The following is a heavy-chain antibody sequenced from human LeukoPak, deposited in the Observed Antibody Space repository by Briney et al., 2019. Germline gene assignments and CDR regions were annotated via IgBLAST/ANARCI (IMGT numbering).Heavy chain of an antibody. CDR3: ASIGNSGYDYPNY. J-gene: IGHJ4*02. CDR2: IYYSGSA. CDR1: GGSISGFY. V-gene: IGHV4-59*08. D-gene: IGHD5-12*01. Sequence: ASETLSLTCTVSGGSISGFYWTWIRQPPGKGLEWIGYIYYSGSAYYNPSLKSRVAMSVDTSKNQFSLKLSSVTAADTAVYYCASIGNSGYDYPNYWGQGTLVTVSS.